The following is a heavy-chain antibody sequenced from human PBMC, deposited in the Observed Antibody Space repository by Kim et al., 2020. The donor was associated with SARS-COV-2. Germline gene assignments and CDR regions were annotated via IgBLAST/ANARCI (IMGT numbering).Heavy chain of an antibody. CDR2: IYPGDSDT. V-gene: IGHV5-51*01. CDR1: GYTFTNYW. Sequence: GESLKISCKGSGYTFTNYWIGWVRQMPGKGLEWMGIIYPGDSDTRYSPSFQGQVTISVDKSFSTAYLQWSSLKASDTAMYYCARAYYSGSGTYVPGNYWGQGTLVTVSS. J-gene: IGHJ4*02. D-gene: IGHD3-10*01. CDR3: ARAYYSGSGTYVPGNY.